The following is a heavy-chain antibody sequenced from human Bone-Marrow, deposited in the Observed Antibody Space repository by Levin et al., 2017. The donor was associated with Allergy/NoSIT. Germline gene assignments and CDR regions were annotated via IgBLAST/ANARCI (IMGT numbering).Heavy chain of an antibody. CDR1: GFTFSSYA. D-gene: IGHD2-15*01. J-gene: IGHJ3*02. CDR2: ISGSGGST. Sequence: PGGSLRLSCAASGFTFSSYAMSWVRQAPGKGLEWVSAISGSGGSTYYADSVKGRFTISRDNSKNTLYLQMNSLRAEDTAVYYCANIPGKGVVAATWTVRAFDIWGQGTMVTVSS. V-gene: IGHV3-23*01. CDR3: ANIPGKGVVAATWTVRAFDI.